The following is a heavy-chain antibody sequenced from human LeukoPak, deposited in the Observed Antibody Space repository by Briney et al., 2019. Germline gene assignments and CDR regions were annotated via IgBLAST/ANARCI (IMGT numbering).Heavy chain of an antibody. J-gene: IGHJ4*02. Sequence: PSETLSLTCADYGGSFSGYYWSWIRQPPGKGLEWIGEINHSGSTNYNPSLKSRVTISVDTSKNQFSLKLSSVTAPDTAVYYCASSSPTRYGLDYWGQGTLVTVSS. D-gene: IGHD1-1*01. CDR2: INHSGST. V-gene: IGHV4-34*01. CDR3: ASSSPTRYGLDY. CDR1: GGSFSGYY.